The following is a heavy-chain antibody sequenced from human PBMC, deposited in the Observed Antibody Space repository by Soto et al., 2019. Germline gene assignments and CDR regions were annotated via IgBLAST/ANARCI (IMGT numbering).Heavy chain of an antibody. CDR3: ARAEWGYYYYGMDV. CDR2: ISSSSSTI. V-gene: IGHV3-48*01. Sequence: PGGSLRLSCAASGFTFSSYSMNWVRQAPGKGLEWVSYISSSSSTIYYPDSVKGRFTISRDNAKNSLYLQMNSLRAEDTAVYYCARAEWGYYYYGMDVWGQGTTVTVSS. J-gene: IGHJ6*02. D-gene: IGHD1-26*01. CDR1: GFTFSSYS.